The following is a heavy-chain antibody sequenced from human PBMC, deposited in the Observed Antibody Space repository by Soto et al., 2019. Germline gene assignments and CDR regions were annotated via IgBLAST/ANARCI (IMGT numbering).Heavy chain of an antibody. CDR2: VYYSGST. CDR3: ARAETSGIHYFDY. Sequence: ETLSLTCTVTGDSVNSYYWSWMRQPPGKGLECMGYVYYSGSTNYNPSLKSRVTISVDTSKNQISLRLKSVTAADTAVYYRARAETSGIHYFDYWGQGSLVTVSS. D-gene: IGHD6-13*01. J-gene: IGHJ4*02. CDR1: GDSVNSYY. V-gene: IGHV4-59*02.